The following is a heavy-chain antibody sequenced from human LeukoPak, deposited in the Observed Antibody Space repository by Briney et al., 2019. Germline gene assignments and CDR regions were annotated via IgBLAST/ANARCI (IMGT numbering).Heavy chain of an antibody. D-gene: IGHD1-26*01. V-gene: IGHV4-39*01. Sequence: SETLSLTCTVSGGSVRITTYYWGWIRQPPGRGLEWIGSIYYSVSTYYNPSLKSRLTMSVDTSKNQFSLKLSSVTAADTAVYYCARPPVEVTLDGFDIWGQGTMVTVSS. CDR1: GGSVRITTYY. CDR3: ARPPVEVTLDGFDI. J-gene: IGHJ3*02. CDR2: IYYSVST.